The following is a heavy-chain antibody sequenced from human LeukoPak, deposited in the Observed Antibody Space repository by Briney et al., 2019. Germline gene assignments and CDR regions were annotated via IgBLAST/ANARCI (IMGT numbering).Heavy chain of an antibody. Sequence: PWGSLRLSCAASGFTFSSYDMHWVRQATGKGLEWVSAIGTAGDTYYPGSVKGRFTISRENAKNSLYLQMNSLRAGDTAVYYCARMSVGAIPSPDYGMDVWGQGTTVTVSS. V-gene: IGHV3-13*01. D-gene: IGHD1-26*01. CDR1: GFTFSSYD. CDR3: ARMSVGAIPSPDYGMDV. CDR2: IGTAGDT. J-gene: IGHJ6*02.